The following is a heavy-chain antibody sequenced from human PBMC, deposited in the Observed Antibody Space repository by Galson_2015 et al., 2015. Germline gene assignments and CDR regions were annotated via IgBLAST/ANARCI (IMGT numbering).Heavy chain of an antibody. CDR3: ARQEYSGYDYAFDI. CDR2: ISYDGSNK. Sequence: SLRLSCAASGFTFSSYAMHWVRQAPGKGLEWGAVISYDGSNKYYADSVKGRFTISRDNSKNTLYLQMNSLRAEDTAVYYCARQEYSGYDYAFDIWGQGTMVTVSS. CDR1: GFTFSSYA. J-gene: IGHJ3*02. V-gene: IGHV3-30*01. D-gene: IGHD5-12*01.